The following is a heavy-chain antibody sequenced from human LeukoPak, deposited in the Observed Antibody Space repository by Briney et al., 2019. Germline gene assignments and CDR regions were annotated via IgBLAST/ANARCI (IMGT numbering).Heavy chain of an antibody. Sequence: ASVKVSCKASGYTFTSYYMHWVRQAPGQGLEWMGIINPSGGSTSYARKFQGRVTTTRDTSTSTVYMELSSLRSEGTAVYYCARDSLYYYDSSGESIFDYWGQGTLVTVSS. J-gene: IGHJ4*02. CDR3: ARDSLYYYDSSGESIFDY. D-gene: IGHD3-22*01. CDR2: INPSGGST. CDR1: GYTFTSYY. V-gene: IGHV1-46*01.